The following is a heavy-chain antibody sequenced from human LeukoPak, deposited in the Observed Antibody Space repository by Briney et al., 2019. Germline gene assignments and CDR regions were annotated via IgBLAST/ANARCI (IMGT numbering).Heavy chain of an antibody. CDR2: VYSSGNT. CDR3: ARGVGSSSSNWFDP. CDR1: GDSISSGTYY. V-gene: IGHV4-61*02. J-gene: IGHJ5*02. Sequence: SXTLSLTCTVSGDSISSGTYYWSWIRQPAGKGLEWIVRVYSSGNTNYNPSLKSRVTISIKESKNQFSLKLSSVTAADTAAYYCARGVGSSSSNWFDPWGQGTLVTVSS. D-gene: IGHD6-6*01.